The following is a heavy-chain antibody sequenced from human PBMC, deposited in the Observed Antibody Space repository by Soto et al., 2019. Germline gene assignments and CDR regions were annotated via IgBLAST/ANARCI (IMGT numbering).Heavy chain of an antibody. V-gene: IGHV1-18*01. Sequence: ASVKVSCKASGYTFTSYGISWVRQAPGQGLEWMGWISAYNGNTNYAQKLQGRVTMTTDTSTSTAYMELRSLRSDDTAVYYCARGPGSSSWFGIAWNYYGMDVWGQGTTVTVSS. CDR3: ARGPGSSSWFGIAWNYYGMDV. CDR1: GYTFTSYG. J-gene: IGHJ6*02. CDR2: ISAYNGNT. D-gene: IGHD6-13*01.